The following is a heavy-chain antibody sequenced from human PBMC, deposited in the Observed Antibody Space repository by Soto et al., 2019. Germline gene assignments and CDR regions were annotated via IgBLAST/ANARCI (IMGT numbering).Heavy chain of an antibody. CDR2: INPSGGTT. CDR1: GYTFTTYY. V-gene: IGHV1-46*01. D-gene: IGHD6-13*01. CDR3: ASSLQQLVLVY. J-gene: IGHJ4*02. Sequence: QMQLVQSGAEVKKPGASVKVSCKASGYTFTTYYTHWVRQAPGQGLEWMGIINPSGGTTSYAQEFQGRVTMTSDTSTSTVYMELSSLRSEDTAVYYCASSLQQLVLVYWGQGTLATVSS.